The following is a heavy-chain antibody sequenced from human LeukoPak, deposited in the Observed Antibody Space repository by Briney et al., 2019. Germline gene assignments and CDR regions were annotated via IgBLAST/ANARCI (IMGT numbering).Heavy chain of an antibody. CDR2: IYPGDSDT. V-gene: IGHV5-51*01. CDR1: GYSFISYW. Sequence: GESLKISCKGSGYSFISYWIGWVRQMPGKGLEWMGIIYPGDSDTRYSPSFEGQVTIPADKSISAAYLQWSSLKASDTAMYYCARPAYCGGDCYSDAFDIWGQGTMVTVSS. J-gene: IGHJ3*02. CDR3: ARPAYCGGDCYSDAFDI. D-gene: IGHD2-21*01.